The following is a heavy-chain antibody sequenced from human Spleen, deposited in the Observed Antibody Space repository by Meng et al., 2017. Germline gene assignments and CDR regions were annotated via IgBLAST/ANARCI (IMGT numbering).Heavy chain of an antibody. Sequence: SETLSLTCAVYGGSFSGYYWSWIRQPPGKGLEWIGEINHSGSTNYNPSLKSRVTISVDTSKNQFSLKLSSVTAADTAVYYCARENVGYCSGGSCYDDYWGQGTLVTVSS. CDR2: INHSGST. CDR1: GGSFSGYY. CDR3: ARENVGYCSGGSCYDDY. J-gene: IGHJ4*02. D-gene: IGHD2-15*01. V-gene: IGHV4-34*01.